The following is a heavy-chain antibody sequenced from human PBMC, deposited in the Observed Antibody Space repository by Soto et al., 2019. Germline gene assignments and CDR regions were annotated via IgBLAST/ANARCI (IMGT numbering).Heavy chain of an antibody. CDR2: IYYSGST. V-gene: IGHV4-61*01. D-gene: IGHD3-3*01. J-gene: IGHJ4*02. Sequence: KPSETLSLTCTVSGGSVSSGSYYWSWIRQPPGKGLEWIGYIYYSGSTNYNPSLKSRVTISVDTSKNQFSLKLSSVTAADTAVYYCARDLIFWGQGTLVTVSS. CDR1: GGSVSSGSYY. CDR3: ARDLIF.